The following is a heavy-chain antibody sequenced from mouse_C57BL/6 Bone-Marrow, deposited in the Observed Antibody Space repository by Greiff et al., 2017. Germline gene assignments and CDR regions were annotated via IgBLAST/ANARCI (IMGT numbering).Heavy chain of an antibody. CDR3: ARAKEDYSNYFFYAMDY. CDR2: IYPGDGDT. Sequence: VKLQESGPELVKPGASVKISCKASGYAFSSSWMNWVKQRPGKGLEWIGRIYPGDGDTNYNGKFKGKATLTADKSSSTAYMQLSSLTSEDSAVYFCARAKEDYSNYFFYAMDYWGQGTSVTVSS. J-gene: IGHJ4*01. CDR1: GYAFSSSW. V-gene: IGHV1-82*01. D-gene: IGHD2-5*01.